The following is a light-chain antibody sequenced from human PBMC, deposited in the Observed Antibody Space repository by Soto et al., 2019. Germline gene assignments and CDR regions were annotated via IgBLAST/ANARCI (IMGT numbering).Light chain of an antibody. CDR1: QSINTW. CDR2: KAS. V-gene: IGKV1-5*03. CDR3: EQYNSLWA. Sequence: DIQMTQSPSTLSASIGDRVTITCRASQSINTWSAWYQQKPGKAPKLLIYKASSLESGVPSRFSGSGTGTAFPFTTSTLQPDDVATYYCEQYNSLWAFGQGTKVEVK. J-gene: IGKJ1*01.